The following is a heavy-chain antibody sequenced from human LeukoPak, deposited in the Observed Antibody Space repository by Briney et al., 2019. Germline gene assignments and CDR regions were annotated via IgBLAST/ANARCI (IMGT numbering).Heavy chain of an antibody. CDR2: ISSSSSYI. D-gene: IGHD3-3*01. V-gene: IGHV3-21*01. CDR1: GFTLSSYS. CDR3: ARDYYDFWSGPRDV. Sequence: GGSLRLSCAASGFTLSSYSMNWVRQAPGKRLEWVSSISSSSSYIYYADSVKGRFTISRDNAKNSLYLQMNSLRAEDTAVYYCARDYYDFWSGPRDVWGQGTTVTVSS. J-gene: IGHJ6*02.